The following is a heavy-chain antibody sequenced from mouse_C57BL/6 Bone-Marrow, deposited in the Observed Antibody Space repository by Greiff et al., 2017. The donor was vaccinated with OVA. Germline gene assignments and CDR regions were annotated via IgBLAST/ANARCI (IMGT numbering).Heavy chain of an antibody. CDR1: GFTFTDYY. D-gene: IGHD2-2*01. J-gene: IGHJ2*01. V-gene: IGHV7-3*01. CDR2: IRNKANGYTT. CDR3: ASYNWFYYFDY. Sequence: EVQGVESGGGLVQPGGSLSLSCAASGFTFTDYYMSWVRQPPGKALEWLGFIRNKANGYTTEYSSSVKGRLTISRDNSQSILYLQMNALRAEDGATYCCASYNWFYYFDYWGQGTTLTVSS.